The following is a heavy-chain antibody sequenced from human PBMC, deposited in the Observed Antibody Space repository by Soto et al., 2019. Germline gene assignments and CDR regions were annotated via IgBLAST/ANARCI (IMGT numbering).Heavy chain of an antibody. CDR3: VRGGSTTGYYYYGMDA. CDR1: GGSFSGYY. V-gene: IGHV4-34*01. J-gene: IGHJ6*02. Sequence: PSETLSLTCAVYGGSFSGYYWSWIRQPPGKGLEWIGEINHSGSTNYNPSLKSRVTISVDTSKNQFSLKLSSVTAADTAVYYCVRGGSTTGYYYYGMDAWGQGTTVTVSS. D-gene: IGHD2-2*01. CDR2: INHSGST.